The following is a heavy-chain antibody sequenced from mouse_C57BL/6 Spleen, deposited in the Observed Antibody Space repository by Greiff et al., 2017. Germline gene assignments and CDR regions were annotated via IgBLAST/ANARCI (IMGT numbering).Heavy chain of an antibody. J-gene: IGHJ4*01. Sequence: QVHVKQPGAELVKPGASVKLSCKASGYTFTSYWMQWVKQRPGQGLEWIGEIDPSDSYTNYNQKFKGKATLTVDTSSSTAYMQLSSLTSEDSAVYYCARTTTVVASYYYAMDYWGQGTSVTVSS. V-gene: IGHV1-50*01. CDR3: ARTTTVVASYYYAMDY. D-gene: IGHD1-1*01. CDR1: GYTFTSYW. CDR2: IDPSDSYT.